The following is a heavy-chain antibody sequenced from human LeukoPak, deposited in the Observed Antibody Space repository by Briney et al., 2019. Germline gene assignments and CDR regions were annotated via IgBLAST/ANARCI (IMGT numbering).Heavy chain of an antibody. CDR3: AKDSVTVAGTPGDY. D-gene: IGHD6-19*01. CDR1: GFTFSSYW. J-gene: IGHJ4*02. Sequence: GGSLRLSCAASGFTFSSYWMNWARQAPGRGLEWVSSISSNDVSTYYADSVKGRFTISRDNSKNTLYLQMNSLRAEDTAVYYCAKDSVTVAGTPGDYWGQGTLVTVSS. V-gene: IGHV3-23*01. CDR2: ISSNDVST.